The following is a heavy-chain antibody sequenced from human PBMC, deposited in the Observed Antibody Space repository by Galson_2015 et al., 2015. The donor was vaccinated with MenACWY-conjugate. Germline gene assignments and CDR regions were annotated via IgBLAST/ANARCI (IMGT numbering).Heavy chain of an antibody. CDR1: GDTFSTYT. Sequence: SVKVSCRASGDTFSTYTFSWVRQAPGQGLEWMGGITPIFGTAKYAPRFQGTLTITADESTSTVYMELSSLSSDDTAVYYCARETKANDYGGNSADYWGQGTLVIVSS. CDR2: ITPIFGTA. V-gene: IGHV1-69*13. D-gene: IGHD4-23*01. J-gene: IGHJ4*02. CDR3: ARETKANDYGGNSADY.